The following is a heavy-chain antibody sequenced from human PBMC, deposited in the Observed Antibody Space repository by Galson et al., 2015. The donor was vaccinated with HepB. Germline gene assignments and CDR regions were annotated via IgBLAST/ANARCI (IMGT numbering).Heavy chain of an antibody. CDR3: ARGRSAARAFDI. CDR2: TYYRSKWTK. J-gene: IGHJ3*02. V-gene: IGHV6-1*01. CDR1: GDSVSSDSAA. Sequence: CAISGDSVSSDSAAWSWFRQSPSRGLEWLGRTYYRSKWTKDYAPSVKSRITVDADTSKNHISLQLNSVTPDDTAVYYRARGRSAARAFDIWGQGTVVTVSP. D-gene: IGHD2-15*01.